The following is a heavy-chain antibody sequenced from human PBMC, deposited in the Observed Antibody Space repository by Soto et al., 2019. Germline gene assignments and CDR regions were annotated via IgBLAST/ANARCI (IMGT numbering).Heavy chain of an antibody. Sequence: PSETLSLTCAVYGGSFSGYFWSWIRQPPGKGLEWVGEINHTGGTNYNPSLKSRVTISADTSKNQFSLKLRSVTAADTAVYYCARGPRPLIKIYDYGNSGNYPDWGQGTLVTVSS. CDR2: INHTGGT. V-gene: IGHV4-34*01. CDR1: GGSFSGYF. D-gene: IGHD3-22*01. J-gene: IGHJ4*02. CDR3: ARGPRPLIKIYDYGNSGNYPD.